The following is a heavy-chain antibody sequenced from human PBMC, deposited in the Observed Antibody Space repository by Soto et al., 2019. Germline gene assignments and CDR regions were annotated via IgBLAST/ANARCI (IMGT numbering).Heavy chain of an antibody. Sequence: SETLSLTCTVSGASISGFYWSWIRKSAEKGLEWIGRIYATGTTDYNPSLKSRVMMSVDTSKKQFSLKLRSVTAAVTAVYYCVRDGTKTLRDWFDPWGQGISVTVSS. D-gene: IGHD1-1*01. J-gene: IGHJ5*02. V-gene: IGHV4-4*07. CDR2: IYATGTT. CDR3: VRDGTKTLRDWFDP. CDR1: GASISGFY.